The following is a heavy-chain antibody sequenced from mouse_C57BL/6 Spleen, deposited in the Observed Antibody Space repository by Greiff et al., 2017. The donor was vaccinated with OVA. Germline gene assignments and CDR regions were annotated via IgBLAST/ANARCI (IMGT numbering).Heavy chain of an antibody. CDR1: GYAFSSSW. CDR3: ARWGNDYPFAY. CDR2: IYPGDGDT. D-gene: IGHD2-4*01. V-gene: IGHV1-82*01. Sequence: VKLMESGPELVKPGASVKISCKASGYAFSSSWMNWVKQGPGKGLEWIGRIYPGDGDTNYNGKFKGKATLTADKSSSTAYMQLSSLTSEDSAVYFCARWGNDYPFAYWGQGTLVTVSA. J-gene: IGHJ3*01.